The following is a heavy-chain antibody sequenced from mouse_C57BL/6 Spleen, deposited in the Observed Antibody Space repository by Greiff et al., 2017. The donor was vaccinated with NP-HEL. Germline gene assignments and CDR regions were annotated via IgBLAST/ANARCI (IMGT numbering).Heavy chain of an antibody. V-gene: IGHV1-80*01. J-gene: IGHJ4*01. D-gene: IGHD2-3*01. Sequence: VQLQQSGAELVKPGASVKISCKASGYAFSSYWMNWVKQRPGKGLEWIGQIYPGDGDTNYNGKFKGKATVTADKSSSTASMQLSSLTSEDSAVSVCERKGGYYVAMDYWGQGTSVTGSS. CDR2: IYPGDGDT. CDR3: ERKGGYYVAMDY. CDR1: GYAFSSYW.